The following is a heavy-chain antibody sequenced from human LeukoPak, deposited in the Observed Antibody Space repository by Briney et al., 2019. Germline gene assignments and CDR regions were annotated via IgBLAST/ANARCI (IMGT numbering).Heavy chain of an antibody. CDR1: GGTFSSYA. CDR2: IIPILGIA. CDR3: ARDLLGYCSSTSCARGGGYYYYGMDV. D-gene: IGHD2-2*01. V-gene: IGHV1-69*04. Sequence: SVKVSCKASGGTFSSYAISWVRQAPGQGLEWMGRIIPILGIANYAQKFQGRVTITADKSTSTAHMELSSLRSEDTAVYYCARDLLGYCSSTSCARGGGYYYYGMDVWGQGTTVTVSS. J-gene: IGHJ6*02.